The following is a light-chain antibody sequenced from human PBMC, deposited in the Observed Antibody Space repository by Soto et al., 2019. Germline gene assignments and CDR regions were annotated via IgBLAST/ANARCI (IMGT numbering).Light chain of an antibody. CDR2: GAS. V-gene: IGKV3-15*01. CDR3: QQYNKWPIIT. J-gene: IGKJ5*01. Sequence: EIVLTQSPGTLYLSPGERATLSCRASQRISNSYLAWYQQKPGQAPRLLLYGASTRANGIPARFSGSGSGTDLTLTISSLQSEDFALYYCQQYNKWPIITFGQGTRLEIK. CDR1: QRISNSY.